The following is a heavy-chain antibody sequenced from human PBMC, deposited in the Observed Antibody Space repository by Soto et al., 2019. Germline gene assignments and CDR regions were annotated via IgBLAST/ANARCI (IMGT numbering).Heavy chain of an antibody. Sequence: QLQLQESGSGLVKPSQTLSLTCAVSGGSISSGGYSWSWIRQPPGKGLEWIGYIYHSGSTYYNPSVRGRAAISVDRSKNQFSLKLSSVTAADTAVYYCARGAPVVNDYWGQGTLVTVSS. J-gene: IGHJ4*02. D-gene: IGHD3-22*01. CDR2: IYHSGST. V-gene: IGHV4-30-2*01. CDR3: ARGAPVVNDY. CDR1: GGSISSGGYS.